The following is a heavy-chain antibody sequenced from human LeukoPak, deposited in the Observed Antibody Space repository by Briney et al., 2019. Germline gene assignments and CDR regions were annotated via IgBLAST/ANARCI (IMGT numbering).Heavy chain of an antibody. J-gene: IGHJ6*03. CDR1: GGSISSYY. CDR2: IYTSGNT. CDR3: ARVYSGSYSYYYYYMDV. V-gene: IGHV4-4*07. D-gene: IGHD1-26*01. Sequence: SETLSLTCTVSGGSISSYYWSWIRQPAGKGLEWIGRIYTSGNTNYNPSLKSRVTMSVDTSKNQFSLKLSSVTAADTAVYYCARVYSGSYSYYYYYMDVWGKGTTVTVSS.